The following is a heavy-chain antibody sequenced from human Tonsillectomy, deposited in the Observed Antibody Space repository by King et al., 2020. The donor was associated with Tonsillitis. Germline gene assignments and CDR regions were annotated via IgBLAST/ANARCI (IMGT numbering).Heavy chain of an antibody. J-gene: IGHJ4*02. V-gene: IGHV3-30*03. CDR1: GFTFRNFG. Sequence: VQLVESGGGVVQPGRSLRLSCAASGFTFRNFGLHWVRQAPGKGLDWVAGVSFDGSTEYYADSVKGRFTISRDNSRNTLYLQMNSLRVEDTAVYYCAREERVWKTTYFDCWGQGTLVTVSS. CDR2: VSFDGSTE. CDR3: AREERVWKTTYFDC. D-gene: IGHD1-1*01.